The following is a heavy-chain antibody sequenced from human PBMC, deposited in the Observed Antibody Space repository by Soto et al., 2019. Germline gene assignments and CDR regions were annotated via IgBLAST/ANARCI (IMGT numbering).Heavy chain of an antibody. CDR3: ARLKGYCSSTSCYVDYYYYGMDV. Sequence: ASVKVSCKASGYTFTSYGISWVRQAPGQGLEWMGWISAYNGNTNYAQKLQGRVTMTTDTSTSTAYMELRSLRSDDTAVYYCARLKGYCSSTSCYVDYYYYGMDVWGQGTTVTVSS. V-gene: IGHV1-18*01. CDR1: GYTFTSYG. CDR2: ISAYNGNT. J-gene: IGHJ6*02. D-gene: IGHD2-2*01.